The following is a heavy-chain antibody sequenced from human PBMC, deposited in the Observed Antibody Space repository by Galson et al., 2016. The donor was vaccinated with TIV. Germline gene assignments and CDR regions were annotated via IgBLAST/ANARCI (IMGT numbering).Heavy chain of an antibody. CDR3: SRATPSVFGIIMTLDY. CDR1: GDSVSSNSAA. CDR2: TFYRSKWYN. D-gene: IGHD3-16*01. V-gene: IGHV6-1*01. J-gene: IGHJ4*02. Sequence: CAISGDSVSSNSAAWNWLRQSPSRGLEWLGRTFYRSKWYNDYAPSVKSRMTINPDTSKNQFSLQLNSVTPEETAVYYCSRATPSVFGIIMTLDYWGQGTLVTVSS.